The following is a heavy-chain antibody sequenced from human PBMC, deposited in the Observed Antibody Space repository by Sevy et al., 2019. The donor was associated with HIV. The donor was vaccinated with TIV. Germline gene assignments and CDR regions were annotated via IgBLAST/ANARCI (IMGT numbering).Heavy chain of an antibody. CDR1: GFTFSSYE. Sequence: GGSLRLSCAASGFTFSSYEMNWVRQAPGEGLEWVSYITNSGSAEYYSDSVRGRFTISRDNTKNSLYLQMNSLRAEDTALYYCARDLPPSATTVAHFDYWGRGTLVTVSS. CDR2: ITNSGSAE. J-gene: IGHJ4*02. V-gene: IGHV3-48*03. D-gene: IGHD4-17*01. CDR3: ARDLPPSATTVAHFDY.